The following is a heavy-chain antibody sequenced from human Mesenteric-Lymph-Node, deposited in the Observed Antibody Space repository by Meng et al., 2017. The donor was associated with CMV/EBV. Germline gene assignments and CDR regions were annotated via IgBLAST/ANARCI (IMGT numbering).Heavy chain of an antibody. J-gene: IGHJ4*02. D-gene: IGHD6-13*01. V-gene: IGHV3-23*03. CDR1: GFTFTGYA. Sequence: GESLKISCAASGFTFTGYAMSWARQAPGKGLEWVSIIYSGGFSTYYADSVKGRFTISRDNSRNTLYLQMNSLRAEDTAVYYCAKTVEYSSNWYYFDYWGQGTLVTVSS. CDR2: IYSGGFST. CDR3: AKTVEYSSNWYYFDY.